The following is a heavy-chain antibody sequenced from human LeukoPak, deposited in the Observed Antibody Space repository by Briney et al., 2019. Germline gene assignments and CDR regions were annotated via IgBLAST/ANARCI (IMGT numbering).Heavy chain of an antibody. CDR2: INHSGST. V-gene: IGHV4-34*01. CDR1: GGSFSGYY. CDR3: ARSTYYDFWSGFPNWFDP. Sequence: ASETLSLTCAVYGGSFSGYYWSWIRQPPGEGVEWIGEINHSGSTNYNPSLKSRVTISVDTSKNQFSLKLSSVTAADTAVYYCARSTYYDFWSGFPNWFDPWGQGTLVTVSS. D-gene: IGHD3-3*01. J-gene: IGHJ5*02.